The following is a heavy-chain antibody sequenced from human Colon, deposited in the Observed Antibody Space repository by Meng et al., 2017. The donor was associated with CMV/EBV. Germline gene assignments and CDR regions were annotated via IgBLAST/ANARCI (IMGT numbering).Heavy chain of an antibody. Sequence: GESLKISCRASGYTFTGYYLHWVRQAPGQGLEWMGIINPSGGSTSYAQKFQGRVTMTRDTSTSTVYMELSSLRSEDTAVYYCARGRIVVAAMDVWGQGTTVTVSS. CDR1: GYTFTGYY. V-gene: IGHV1-46*01. J-gene: IGHJ6*02. CDR3: ARGRIVVAAMDV. CDR2: INPSGGST. D-gene: IGHD2-2*01.